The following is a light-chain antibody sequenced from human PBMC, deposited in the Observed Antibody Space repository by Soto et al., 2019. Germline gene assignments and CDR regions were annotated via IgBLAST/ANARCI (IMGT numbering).Light chain of an antibody. CDR3: QQTYSTPKT. V-gene: IGKV1-39*01. CDR1: QSISNY. Sequence: DIQMTQSPSSLSASVGDRVTITCRASQSISNYLNWYQQKPGKAPKLLIFAASSLQSAVPSRFTGSGSGTDFTLTISSLQPEDFATYYCQQTYSTPKTFGQGTKVEI. CDR2: AAS. J-gene: IGKJ1*01.